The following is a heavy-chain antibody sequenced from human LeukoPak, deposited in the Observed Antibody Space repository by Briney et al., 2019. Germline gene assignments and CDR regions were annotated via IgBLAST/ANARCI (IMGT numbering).Heavy chain of an antibody. V-gene: IGHV1-18*04. CDR1: GYTFTGFY. Sequence: GASVKVSCKASGYTFTGFYMHWVRQAPGQGLEWMGWSSVYKGDTNYAQKLQGRVTMTTDTSTSTAYMELRSLRSDDTAVYFCARVEGPSIFGVVDYWGQGTLVTVSS. J-gene: IGHJ4*02. D-gene: IGHD3-3*01. CDR2: SSVYKGDT. CDR3: ARVEGPSIFGVVDY.